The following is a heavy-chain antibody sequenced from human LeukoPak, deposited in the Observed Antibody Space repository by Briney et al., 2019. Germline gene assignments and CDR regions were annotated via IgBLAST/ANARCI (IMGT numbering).Heavy chain of an antibody. CDR2: IIPIIGSP. V-gene: IGHV1-69*13. CDR1: GGTFSGFA. D-gene: IGHD3-16*02. CDR3: ATSDRNSWYSDS. Sequence: ASVKVSCKASGGTFSGFAISWLRQAPGQGLEWMGGIIPIIGSPNYAQKFQGRVTITADESTYTAYMELSSLRSQDTAVYYCATSDRNSWYSDSWGQGTLVTVSS. J-gene: IGHJ4*02.